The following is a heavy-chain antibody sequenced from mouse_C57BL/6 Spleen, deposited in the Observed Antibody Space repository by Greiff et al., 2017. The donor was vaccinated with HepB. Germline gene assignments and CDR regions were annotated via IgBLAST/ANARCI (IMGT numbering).Heavy chain of an antibody. CDR3: ARDGYYGSSLWYFDV. Sequence: EVQRVESGGGLVKPGGSLKLSCAASGFTFSSYAMSWVRQTPEKRLEWVATISDGGSYTYYPDNVKGRFTISRDNAKNNLYLQMSHLKSEDTAMYYCARDGYYGSSLWYFDVWGTGTTVTVSS. D-gene: IGHD1-1*01. V-gene: IGHV5-4*01. CDR2: ISDGGSYT. J-gene: IGHJ1*03. CDR1: GFTFSSYA.